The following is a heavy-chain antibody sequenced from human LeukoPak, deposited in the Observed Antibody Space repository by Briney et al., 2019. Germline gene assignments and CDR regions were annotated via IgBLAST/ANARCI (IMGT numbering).Heavy chain of an antibody. V-gene: IGHV3-21*01. CDR3: ARDVGASAPDAIDI. CDR2: ISSSSNYI. D-gene: IGHD1-26*01. J-gene: IGHJ3*02. CDR1: GFTFSTYN. Sequence: KPGGSLRLSCAASGFTFSTYNMNWVRQAPGKGLEWVSSISSSSNYIYYADSVKGRFTISRDNAKNSLYLQMNSLRAEDTDVYYCARDVGASAPDAIDIWGQGTMVTVSS.